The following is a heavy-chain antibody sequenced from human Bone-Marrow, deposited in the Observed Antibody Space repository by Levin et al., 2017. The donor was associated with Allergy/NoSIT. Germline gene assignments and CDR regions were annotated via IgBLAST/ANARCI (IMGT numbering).Heavy chain of an antibody. Sequence: PGESLKISCAASGFTFDDYAMHWVRQVPGKGLEWVSSINWKGNSMDYADSVKGRFVISRDNARNSLYLQMNSLRPEDTAFYFCAKDSRSSSSMDYYYYSGMDVWGQGATVTVSS. CDR2: INWKGNSM. CDR1: GFTFDDYA. D-gene: IGHD6-6*01. V-gene: IGHV3-9*01. J-gene: IGHJ6*02. CDR3: AKDSRSSSSMDYYYYSGMDV.